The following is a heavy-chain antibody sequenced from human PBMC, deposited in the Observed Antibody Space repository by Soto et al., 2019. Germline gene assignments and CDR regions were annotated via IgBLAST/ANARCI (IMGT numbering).Heavy chain of an antibody. CDR1: GGCISSYY. CDR2: IYYSGST. D-gene: IGHD4-4*01. V-gene: IGHV4-59*01. J-gene: IGHJ4*02. Sequence: SETLSLTCTVSGGCISSYYWSWIRQPPGKGLEWIGYIYYSGSTNYNLSLKSRVTISVNTSKNRFSLKLSSVTAADTAVYCCARETYSPFIDYFGPGTRVNDSS. CDR3: ARETYSPFIDY.